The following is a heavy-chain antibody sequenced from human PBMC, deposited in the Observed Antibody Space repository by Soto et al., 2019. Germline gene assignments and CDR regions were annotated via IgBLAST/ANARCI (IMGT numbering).Heavy chain of an antibody. CDR3: ARDGTTGDWYDA. CDR2: INGDGSDI. CDR1: GFDFSNYW. Sequence: EGHLVQSGGGLVQPGGSLKLSCEASGFDFSNYWMHWVRQVPGRGLVWVSRINGDGSDIKYADSVRGRFTISRDNAKNTVYLQMNSLRAEDTAVYYCARDGTTGDWYDAWGLGTLVTVSS. J-gene: IGHJ5*02. D-gene: IGHD1-7*01. V-gene: IGHV3-74*01.